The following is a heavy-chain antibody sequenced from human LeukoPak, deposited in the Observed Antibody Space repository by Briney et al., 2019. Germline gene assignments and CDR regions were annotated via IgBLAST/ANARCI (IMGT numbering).Heavy chain of an antibody. CDR2: IKQDGSEK. CDR1: GFTFSSYW. D-gene: IGHD4-17*01. J-gene: IGHJ3*02. Sequence: GGSLRLSCAASGFTFSSYWMSWVGQAPGKGLEGVANIKQDGSEKYYVDSVKGRFTISRDNAKNSLYLQMNSLRAEDTAVYYCARGYYGDDAFDIWGQGTMVTVSS. V-gene: IGHV3-7*03. CDR3: ARGYYGDDAFDI.